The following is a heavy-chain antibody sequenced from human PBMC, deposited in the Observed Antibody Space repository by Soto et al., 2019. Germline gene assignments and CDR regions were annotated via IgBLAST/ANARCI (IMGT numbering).Heavy chain of an antibody. J-gene: IGHJ4*02. CDR2: IIPIFGTA. CDR1: GGTFSSYA. V-gene: IGHV1-69*13. D-gene: IGHD6-13*01. Sequence: GASVKVSCKASGGTFSSYAISWVRQAPGQGLEWMGGIIPIFGTANYAQKFQGRVTITADESTSTAYMELSSLRSEDTAVYYCAREDSSSSYFDYWGQGTLVTVS. CDR3: AREDSSSSYFDY.